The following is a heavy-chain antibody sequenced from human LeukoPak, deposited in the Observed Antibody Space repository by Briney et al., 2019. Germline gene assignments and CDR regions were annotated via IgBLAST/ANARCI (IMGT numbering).Heavy chain of an antibody. J-gene: IGHJ6*02. V-gene: IGHV1-69*13. CDR3: ARGYYDSSGYWVPERNYYYYYGMDV. Sequence: SVKVSCKASGGTFSSYAISWVRQAPGQGLEWMGGIIPIFGTANYAQKFQGGVTITADESTSTAYMELSSLRSEDTAVYYCARGYYDSSGYWVPERNYYYYYGMDVWGQGTTVTVSS. CDR1: GGTFSSYA. CDR2: IIPIFGTA. D-gene: IGHD3-22*01.